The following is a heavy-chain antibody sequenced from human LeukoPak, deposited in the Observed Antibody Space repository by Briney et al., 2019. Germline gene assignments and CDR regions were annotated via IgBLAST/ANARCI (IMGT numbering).Heavy chain of an antibody. J-gene: IGHJ4*02. Sequence: PGESLRLSCAASGFTFSNYGLSWVRQAPGKGLEWVSVIRGSGSGTYYADSVKGRFTISRDNSKNTVYLQMNSLRAEDTAVYYCVKARMPHCGTDCLESWGQGTLVTVSS. CDR2: IRGSGSGT. CDR3: VKARMPHCGTDCLES. CDR1: GFTFSNYG. D-gene: IGHD2-21*02. V-gene: IGHV3-23*01.